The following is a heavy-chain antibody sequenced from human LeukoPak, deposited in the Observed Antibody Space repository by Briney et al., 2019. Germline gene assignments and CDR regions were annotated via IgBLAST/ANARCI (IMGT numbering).Heavy chain of an antibody. J-gene: IGHJ6*02. CDR2: ISGSGGNT. Sequence: PGGSLRLSCAASGFTFSSNVMSWVRQAPGKGLEWVSAISGSGGNTFYADSVKGRFTISRDNSKSTLYLQMNSLRAEDTAVYHCAKTLRDLEWLTGELDVWGQGTAVTVSS. D-gene: IGHD3-3*01. CDR3: AKTLRDLEWLTGELDV. V-gene: IGHV3-23*01. CDR1: GFTFSSNV.